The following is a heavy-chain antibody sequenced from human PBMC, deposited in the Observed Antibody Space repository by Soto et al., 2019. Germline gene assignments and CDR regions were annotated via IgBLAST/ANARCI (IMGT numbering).Heavy chain of an antibody. CDR3: ARERSGSYYVLDAFDI. V-gene: IGHV1-2*02. J-gene: IGHJ3*02. Sequence: VKVSCKASGYTFTGYYMHWVRQAPGQGLEWMGWINPNSGGTNYAQKFQGRVTMTRDTSISTAYMELSRLRSDDTAVYYCARERSGSYYVLDAFDIWGQGTMVTVSS. D-gene: IGHD1-26*01. CDR1: GYTFTGYY. CDR2: INPNSGGT.